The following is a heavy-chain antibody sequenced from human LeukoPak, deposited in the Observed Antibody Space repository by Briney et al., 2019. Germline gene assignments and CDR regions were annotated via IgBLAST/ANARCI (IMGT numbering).Heavy chain of an antibody. CDR2: ISYDGSNK. J-gene: IGHJ4*02. D-gene: IGHD4-11*01. V-gene: IGHV3-30*18. Sequence: GRSLRLSCAASGLTFSSYGMHWVRQAPGKGLEWVAVISYDGSNKYYADSVKGRFTISRDNSKNTLYLQTNSLRAEDTAVYYCAKESPTTPAYYFDYWGQGTLVTVSS. CDR1: GLTFSSYG. CDR3: AKESPTTPAYYFDY.